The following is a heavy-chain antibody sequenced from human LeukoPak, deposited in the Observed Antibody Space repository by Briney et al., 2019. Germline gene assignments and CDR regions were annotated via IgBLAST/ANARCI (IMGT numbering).Heavy chain of an antibody. D-gene: IGHD1-26*01. J-gene: IGHJ4*02. CDR3: AKDYSGSYYYFDY. Sequence: GGSLRLPCAASGFTFSNYAMTWVRQAPGKGLEWVSVISGSGGSTYYADSVKGRFSISRDNSKNTLYLQMNSLRAEDTAVYYCAKDYSGSYYYFDYWGQGILVTVSS. CDR1: GFTFSNYA. CDR2: ISGSGGST. V-gene: IGHV3-23*01.